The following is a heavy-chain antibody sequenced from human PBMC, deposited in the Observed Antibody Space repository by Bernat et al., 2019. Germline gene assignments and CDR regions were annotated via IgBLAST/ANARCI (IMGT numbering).Heavy chain of an antibody. J-gene: IGHJ4*02. V-gene: IGHV3-33*01. CDR2: IWYDGSNK. CDR1: GFTFSSYG. Sequence: QVQLVESGGGVVQPGRSLRLSCAASGFTFSSYGMHWVRQAPGKGLEWVAVIWYDGSNKYYADSVKGRFTISRDNSKNTLYLQMNSLRAEDTAVYYCAAEGRAFPPRGEPHFDYWGQGTLVTVSS. D-gene: IGHD3-10*01. CDR3: AAEGRAFPPRGEPHFDY.